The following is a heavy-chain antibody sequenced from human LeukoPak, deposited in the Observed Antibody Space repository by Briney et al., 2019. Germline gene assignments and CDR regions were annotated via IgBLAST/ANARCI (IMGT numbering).Heavy chain of an antibody. CDR1: GGSISSYY. J-gene: IGHJ4*02. CDR2: IYYSGST. D-gene: IGHD6-6*01. V-gene: IGHV4-59*12. Sequence: SETLSLTCIVSGGSISSYYWSWIRQPPGKGLEWIGYIYYSGSTNYNPSLKSRVTISVDTSKNQFSLKLSSVTAADTAVYYCARKMGSSGYYFDYWGQGTLVTVSS. CDR3: ARKMGSSGYYFDY.